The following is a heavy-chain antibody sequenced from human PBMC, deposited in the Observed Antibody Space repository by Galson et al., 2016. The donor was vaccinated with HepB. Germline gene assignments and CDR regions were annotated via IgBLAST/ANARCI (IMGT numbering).Heavy chain of an antibody. J-gene: IGHJ2*01. CDR2: IYYRGTT. CDR1: GGTISSNY. D-gene: IGHD6-25*01. CDR3: ARDGGSSGWFFEL. V-gene: IGHV4-59*01. Sequence: ETLSLTCSVSGGTISSNYWTWIRQSPGKGLEWIGYIYYRGTTNYNPSLKSRVTISVDTSKTQLSLNLRSVTAADTAVYYCARDGGSSGWFFELWGRGALVTVSS.